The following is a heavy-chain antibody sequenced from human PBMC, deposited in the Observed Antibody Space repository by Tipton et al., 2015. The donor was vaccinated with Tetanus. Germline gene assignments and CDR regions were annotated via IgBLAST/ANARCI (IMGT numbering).Heavy chain of an antibody. CDR1: GYNFSRYS. D-gene: IGHD3-9*01. V-gene: IGHV5-51*01. CDR2: VDPRDSAA. J-gene: IGHJ2*01. CDR3: ARRRSGILSGGFHWYFDI. Sequence: VQLVQSGAEVKKPGESLKISCQGSGYNFSRYSIGWVRQMPGKGLEWMGIVDPRDSAAIYGPSFQGQVTISADKSIGTAFLHWTSLRASDPAMYFCARRRSGILSGGFHWYFDIWGRGTVVTVTS.